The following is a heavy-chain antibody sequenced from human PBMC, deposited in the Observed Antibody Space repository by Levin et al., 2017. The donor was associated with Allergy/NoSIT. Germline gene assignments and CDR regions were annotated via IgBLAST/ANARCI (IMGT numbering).Heavy chain of an antibody. J-gene: IGHJ4*02. CDR2: MWSNGVNT. D-gene: IGHD3-16*02. V-gene: IGHV3-33*06. CDR3: AKEPAPVSLGDY. Sequence: PGGSLRLSCAASGFSLSSSGMHWVRQAPGKGLEWVAVMWSNGVNTFYSDSVKGRFTFSRDNSKNMLYLYMNNLRVDDTAVYYCAKEPAPVSLGDYWGQGTLVTVSS. CDR1: GFSLSSSG.